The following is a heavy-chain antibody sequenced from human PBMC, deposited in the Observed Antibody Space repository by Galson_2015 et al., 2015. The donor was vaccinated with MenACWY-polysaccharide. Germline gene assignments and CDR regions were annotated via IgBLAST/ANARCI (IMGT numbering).Heavy chain of an antibody. CDR3: TRPRTY. CDR2: IRQDGSET. J-gene: IGHJ4*02. Sequence: SLRLSCAASGFTFTSYWMSWVRQAPGKGLEWVANIRQDGSETYYVDSVKGRFTISRDNAKNSLYLQMNSLRADDTAVYYCTRPRTYWGQGTLVTVSP. CDR1: GFTFTSYW. V-gene: IGHV3-7*01.